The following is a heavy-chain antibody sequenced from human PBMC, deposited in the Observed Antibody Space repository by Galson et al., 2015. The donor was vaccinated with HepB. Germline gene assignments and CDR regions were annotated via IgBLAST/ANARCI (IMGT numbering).Heavy chain of an antibody. CDR1: GFTFSNAW. CDR2: IKSKTDGGTT. CDR3: TTDYESSSWYPPPLRGPHYYYYIDV. D-gene: IGHD6-13*01. Sequence: SLRLSCAASGFTFSNAWMNWVRQAPGKGLEWVGRIKSKTDGGTTDYAAPVKGRFTISRDDSKNTLYLQMNSLKTEDTAVYYCTTDYESSSWYPPPLRGPHYYYYIDVWGKGTTVTVSS. V-gene: IGHV3-15*07. J-gene: IGHJ6*03.